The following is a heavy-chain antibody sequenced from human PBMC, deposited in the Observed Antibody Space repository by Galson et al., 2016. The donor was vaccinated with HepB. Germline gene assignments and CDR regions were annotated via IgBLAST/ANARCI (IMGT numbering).Heavy chain of an antibody. CDR2: VSGSGGIT. Sequence: SLRLSCAASGFTFTSYAMSWVRQAPGKGLEWLSSVSGSGGITCYADSVRGRFIISRDSSENTLYLQMNTLRGDDTALYYCAKAGYNSHERNNWFDSWGQGTLVTVSS. CDR1: GFTFTSYA. J-gene: IGHJ5*01. D-gene: IGHD1-20*01. V-gene: IGHV3-23*01. CDR3: AKAGYNSHERNNWFDS.